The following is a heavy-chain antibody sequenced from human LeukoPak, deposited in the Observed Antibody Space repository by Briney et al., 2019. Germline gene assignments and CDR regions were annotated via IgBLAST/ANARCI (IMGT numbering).Heavy chain of an antibody. V-gene: IGHV4-59*01. CDR1: GGSISSYY. J-gene: IGHJ6*02. CDR2: IYYSGST. CDR3: ARDSSWSPYYYYGMDV. Sequence: PSETLSLTCTVSGGSISSYYWSWIRQPPGKGLEWIGYIYYSGSTNYNPSLKSRVTISVDTSKNQFSLKLSSATAADTAVYYCARDSSWSPYYYYGMDVWGQGTTVTVSS. D-gene: IGHD6-13*01.